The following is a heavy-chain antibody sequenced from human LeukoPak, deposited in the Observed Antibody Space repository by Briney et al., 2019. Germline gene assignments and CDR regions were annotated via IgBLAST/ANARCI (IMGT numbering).Heavy chain of an antibody. CDR2: IYTSGST. Sequence: SETLSLTCTVSGGSISSYYWSWIRQPAGKGLGWIGRIYTSGSTNYNASLKSRVSMSVDTSKNQFSLKLSSVTAADTAVFYCARENSGSYREFDCWGQGTLVTVSS. CDR1: GGSISSYY. V-gene: IGHV4-4*07. CDR3: ARENSGSYREFDC. D-gene: IGHD1-26*01. J-gene: IGHJ4*02.